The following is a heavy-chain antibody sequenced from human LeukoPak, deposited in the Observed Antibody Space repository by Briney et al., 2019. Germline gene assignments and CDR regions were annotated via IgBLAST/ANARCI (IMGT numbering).Heavy chain of an antibody. CDR1: GFTFSSYA. CDR3: ANGNRCTSPTCLGYYYFYMDV. D-gene: IGHD2-8*01. Sequence: PGGSLRLSCAASGFTFSSYAMNWVRQAPGRGLEWASGFSGSGGTTYYADSVKGRFTISRDNSKNTLYLQMNSLRAEDTAVYYCANGNRCTSPTCLGYYYFYMDVWGRGTTVTVSS. CDR2: FSGSGGTT. J-gene: IGHJ6*03. V-gene: IGHV3-23*01.